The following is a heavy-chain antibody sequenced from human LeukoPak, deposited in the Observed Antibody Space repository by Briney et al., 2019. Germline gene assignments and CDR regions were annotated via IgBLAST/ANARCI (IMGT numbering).Heavy chain of an antibody. CDR3: ARDSNSYGYYSY. V-gene: IGHV3-30*19. Sequence: GGSLRLSCAASGFTFSSYGMHWVRQAPGKGLEWVAVISYDGSNKYYADSVKGRFTISRDNSKNTLYLQMNSLRAEDTAVYYCARDSNSYGYYSYWGQGTLVTVSS. CDR2: ISYDGSNK. CDR1: GFTFSSYG. J-gene: IGHJ4*02. D-gene: IGHD5-18*01.